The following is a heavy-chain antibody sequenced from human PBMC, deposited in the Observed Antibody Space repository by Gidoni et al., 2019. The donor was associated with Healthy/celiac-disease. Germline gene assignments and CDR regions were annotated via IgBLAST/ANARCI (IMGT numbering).Heavy chain of an antibody. J-gene: IGHJ4*02. Sequence: QVQLQESGPGLVKPSETLSLTCTVSGGSISSYYWSWIRQPPGMGLEWIGYIYYSGSTNYNPSLKSRVTISVDTSKNQFSLKLSSVTAADTAVYYCARGHGLPDYWGQGTLVTVSS. CDR2: IYYSGST. CDR3: ARGHGLPDY. CDR1: GGSISSYY. V-gene: IGHV4-59*01.